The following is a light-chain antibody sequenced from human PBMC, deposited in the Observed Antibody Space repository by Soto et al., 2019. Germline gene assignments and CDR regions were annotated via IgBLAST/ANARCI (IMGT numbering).Light chain of an antibody. J-gene: IGKJ4*01. CDR1: QSVLYSSNNKNF. CDR3: QQYHSSPLT. V-gene: IGKV4-1*01. CDR2: WAS. Sequence: DIVMTQSPDSLSVSLGERATINCKSSQSVLYSSNNKNFLAWYQQKPGHPPKLLFYWASTRESGVPDRFSGSGSGTDFTLIISSLQAEDVAVYYCQQYHSSPLTFDGGTKVEIK.